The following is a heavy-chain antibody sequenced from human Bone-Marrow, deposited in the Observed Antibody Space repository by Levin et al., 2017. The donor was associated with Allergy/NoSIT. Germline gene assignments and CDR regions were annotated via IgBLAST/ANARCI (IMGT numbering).Heavy chain of an antibody. CDR1: GFTFGDDA. V-gene: IGHV3-9*01. CDR2: ISWNSGNI. CDR3: VKSPYYYDSSGFSSVFDS. D-gene: IGHD3-22*01. Sequence: GGSLRLSCAASGFTFGDDAMHWVRQVPGKGLEWVSGISWNSGNIGYADSVKGRFTISRDNAKNSLYLQMNSLQAEDTALYYCVKSPYYYDSSGFSSVFDSWGQGTLVTVSS. J-gene: IGHJ4*02.